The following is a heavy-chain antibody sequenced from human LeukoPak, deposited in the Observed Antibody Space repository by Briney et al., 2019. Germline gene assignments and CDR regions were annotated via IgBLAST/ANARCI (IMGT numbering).Heavy chain of an antibody. Sequence: GGSLRLSCAASGFTFSTYSMNWVRQAPGKGLEWVSYISSSTTIYYADSVKGRFTISRDNAKNSLYLQMNSLRAEDTAVYYCAKDLSRKGTVTTGKFDYWGQGTLVTVSS. V-gene: IGHV3-48*01. D-gene: IGHD4-11*01. CDR3: AKDLSRKGTVTTGKFDY. CDR1: GFTFSTYS. CDR2: ISSSTTI. J-gene: IGHJ4*02.